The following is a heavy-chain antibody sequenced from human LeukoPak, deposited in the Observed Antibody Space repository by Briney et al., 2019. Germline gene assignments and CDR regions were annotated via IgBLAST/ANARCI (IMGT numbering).Heavy chain of an antibody. CDR2: ITSRTNYT. Sequence: GGSLRLSCAASGFTFSSYTMHWVRQAPGKGLEWVSSITSRTNYTYYADSVKGRFTISRDNTKNSLYLQMNSLRAEDTAVYYCARGPFGDSSGYWAGTFDIWGQGTMVTVSS. V-gene: IGHV3-21*04. D-gene: IGHD3-22*01. CDR1: GFTFSSYT. CDR3: ARGPFGDSSGYWAGTFDI. J-gene: IGHJ3*02.